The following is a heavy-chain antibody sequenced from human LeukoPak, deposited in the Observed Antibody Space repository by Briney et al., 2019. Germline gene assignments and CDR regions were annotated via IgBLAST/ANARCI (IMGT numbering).Heavy chain of an antibody. D-gene: IGHD5-12*01. CDR2: TYYRSKWYY. CDR3: VKGGYDYIEIAYFDY. V-gene: IGHV6-1*01. CDR1: GDSVSSDSAA. Sequence: SQTLSLTCAISGDSVSSDSAAWNWVRQSPSRGLEWLGRTYYRSKWYYNYAVSVKSRITINPDTSKNQFSLQLNSVTPEDTAVYYCVKGGYDYIEIAYFDYWGQGALVTVSS. J-gene: IGHJ4*02.